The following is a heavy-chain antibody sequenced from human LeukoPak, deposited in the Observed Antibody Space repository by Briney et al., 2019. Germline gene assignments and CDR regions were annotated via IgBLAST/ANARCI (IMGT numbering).Heavy chain of an antibody. D-gene: IGHD3-22*01. CDR2: INPNSGGT. Sequence: ASVKVSCKASGYTFTGYNMHWVRQAPGQGLEWMGWINPNSGGTNYAQKFQGRVTMTRDTSISTAYVELSRLRSDDTAVYYCARGGDYYYDSSGYYSPEAFDIWGQGTMVTVSS. J-gene: IGHJ3*02. CDR3: ARGGDYYYDSSGYYSPEAFDI. CDR1: GYTFTGYN. V-gene: IGHV1-2*02.